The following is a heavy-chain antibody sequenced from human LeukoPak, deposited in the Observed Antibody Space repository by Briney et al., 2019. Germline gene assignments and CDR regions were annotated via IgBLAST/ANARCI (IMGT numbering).Heavy chain of an antibody. V-gene: IGHV4-30-2*01. CDR3: ARASDTMIFDP. D-gene: IGHD3-22*01. CDR1: GGPISSGGYS. CDR2: IYHSGST. J-gene: IGHJ5*02. Sequence: PSQTLSLTCAVSGGPISSGGYSWSWIRQPPGKGLEWIGYIYHSGSTYYNPSLKSRVTISVDRSKNQFSLKLSSVTAADTAVYYCARASDTMIFDPWGQGTLVTVSS.